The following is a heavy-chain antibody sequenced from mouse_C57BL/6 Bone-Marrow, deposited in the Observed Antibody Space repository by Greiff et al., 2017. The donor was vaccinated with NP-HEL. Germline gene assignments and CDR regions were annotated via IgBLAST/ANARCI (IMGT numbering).Heavy chain of an antibody. CDR1: GFNIKDDY. CDR2: IDPENGDT. Sequence: VQLQQSGAELVRPGASVKLSCTASGFNIKDDYMHWVKQRPEQGLEWIRWIDPENGDTEYASKFQGKATITSDTSSNTAYLQLSSLTSDDTAVYYCTIEIYDGYLWFAYWGQGTLVTVSA. V-gene: IGHV14-4*01. J-gene: IGHJ3*01. CDR3: TIEIYDGYLWFAY. D-gene: IGHD2-2*01.